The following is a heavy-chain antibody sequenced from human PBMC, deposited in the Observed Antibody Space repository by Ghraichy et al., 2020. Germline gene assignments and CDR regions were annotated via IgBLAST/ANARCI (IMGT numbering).Heavy chain of an antibody. CDR2: IYSGGST. J-gene: IGHJ4*02. V-gene: IGHV3-53*04. CDR3: ARLGVEMATMGVYYFDY. D-gene: IGHD5-24*01. CDR1: GFTVSSNY. Sequence: GGSLRLSCAASGFTVSSNYMSWVRQAPGKWLEWVSVIYSGGSTYYADSVKGRFTISRHNSKNTLYLQMNSLRAEDTAVYYCARLGVEMATMGVYYFDYWGQGTLVTVSS.